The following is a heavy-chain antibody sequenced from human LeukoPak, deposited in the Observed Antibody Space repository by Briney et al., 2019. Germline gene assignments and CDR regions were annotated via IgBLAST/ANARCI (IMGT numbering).Heavy chain of an antibody. J-gene: IGHJ4*02. CDR1: GGSFSGYY. CDR2: INHSGST. Sequence: SETLSLTCAVDGGSFSGYYWSWIRQPPGKGLEWIGEINHSGSTNYNPSLKSRVTISVDTSKNQFSLKLSSVTAAHTAVYYCARGGGIAAAGTGLGYFDYWGRGTLVTVSS. D-gene: IGHD6-13*01. V-gene: IGHV4-34*01. CDR3: ARGGGIAAAGTGLGYFDY.